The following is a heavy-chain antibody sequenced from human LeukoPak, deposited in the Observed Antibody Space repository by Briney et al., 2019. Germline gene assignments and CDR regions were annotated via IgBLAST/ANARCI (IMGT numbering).Heavy chain of an antibody. V-gene: IGHV4-34*01. CDR3: AGGPPKYIYSSRHPVVFDY. Sequence: SETLSLTCAVYGGSFSGYYWSWIRQPPGKGLEWVGEINHSGRTNYNPSPKSRVTISVEKSKNKFCLRLRSRTGADTAGYYSAGGPPKYIYSSRHPVVFDYWGQGTLVTVSS. CDR2: INHSGRT. J-gene: IGHJ4*02. CDR1: GGSFSGYY. D-gene: IGHD6-19*01.